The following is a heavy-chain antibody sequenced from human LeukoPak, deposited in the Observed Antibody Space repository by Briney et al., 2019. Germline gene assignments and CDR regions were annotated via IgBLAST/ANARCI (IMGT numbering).Heavy chain of an antibody. CDR3: ARDRGSGWYLDY. Sequence: QTGGSLRLSCAASGFNFSRYAMHWVRQAPGKGLERVAVILYDGSNKYYADSVKGRFTISRDNSKNTLYLQMNSLRAEDTTVYYCARDRGSGWYLDYWGQGTQVIVSS. CDR1: GFNFSRYA. D-gene: IGHD6-19*01. V-gene: IGHV3-30*04. CDR2: ILYDGSNK. J-gene: IGHJ4*02.